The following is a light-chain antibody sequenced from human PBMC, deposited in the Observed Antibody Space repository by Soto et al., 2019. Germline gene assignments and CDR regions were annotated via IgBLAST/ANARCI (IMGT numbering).Light chain of an antibody. CDR2: DAS. CDR1: QSVSTY. Sequence: EIVLTQSPATLSLSPVERATLSCMASQSVSTYLAWYQQKPGQPPRLLIFDASKRATGIPVRFSGSGSGTDFTLTISSLEPEDFAVYYCQQRSSWVTFGGGTKVDIK. J-gene: IGKJ4*01. V-gene: IGKV3-11*01. CDR3: QQRSSWVT.